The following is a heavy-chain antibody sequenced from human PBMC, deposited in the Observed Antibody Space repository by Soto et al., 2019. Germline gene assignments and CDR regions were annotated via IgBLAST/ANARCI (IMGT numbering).Heavy chain of an antibody. CDR2: TYYRSKWYN. CDR3: ARAPITIFGVVRDWYFYL. CDR1: GDSVSSNSAA. J-gene: IGHJ2*01. V-gene: IGHV6-1*01. Sequence: SQTLSLSCAISGDSVSSNSAAWNWIRQSPSRGLEWLGRTYYRSKWYNDYAVSVKSRITINPDTSKNQFSLQLNSVTPEDTAVYYCARAPITIFGVVRDWYFYLWGRGTLVTVS. D-gene: IGHD3-3*01.